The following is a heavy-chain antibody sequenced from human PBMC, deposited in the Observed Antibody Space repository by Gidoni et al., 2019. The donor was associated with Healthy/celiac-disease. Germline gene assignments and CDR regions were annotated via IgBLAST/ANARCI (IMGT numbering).Heavy chain of an antibody. Sequence: EVQLVVSGGGLVQPGRSLRLSCTASGFTFGDYSLSWVRLAPGKGLEWGGFIRSKAYGGTTKDAASVKGRFTISRDDSKSIAYLQMNSRKTEDTAVYYCTRDQSDYDILTGYYFALPWFDPWGQGTLVTVSS. CDR3: TRDQSDYDILTGYYFALPWFDP. CDR1: GFTFGDYS. CDR2: IRSKAYGGTT. D-gene: IGHD3-9*01. V-gene: IGHV3-49*04. J-gene: IGHJ5*02.